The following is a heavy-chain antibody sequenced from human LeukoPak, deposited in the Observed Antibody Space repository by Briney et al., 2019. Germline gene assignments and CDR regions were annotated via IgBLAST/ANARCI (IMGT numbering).Heavy chain of an antibody. Sequence: ASETLSLTCAVSGYSISSGYYWGWIRQPPGKGLEWIGSIYHSGSTYYNPSPKSRVTISVDTSKNQFSLKLSSVTAADTAVYYCARLTGDGYSPQDSFDIWGQGTMVTVSS. J-gene: IGHJ3*02. CDR1: GYSISSGYY. D-gene: IGHD5-24*01. CDR2: IYHSGST. CDR3: ARLTGDGYSPQDSFDI. V-gene: IGHV4-38-2*01.